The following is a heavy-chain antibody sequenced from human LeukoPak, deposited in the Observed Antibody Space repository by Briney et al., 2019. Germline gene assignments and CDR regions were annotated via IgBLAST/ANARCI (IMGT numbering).Heavy chain of an antibody. V-gene: IGHV4-61*08. CDR2: IYYSGST. D-gene: IGHD4-23*01. CDR3: ATWKTRAVVY. J-gene: IGHJ4*02. Sequence: ETLSLTCTVSGGSISSGDYYWSWIRQPPGKGLEWIGYIYYSGSTNYNPSLKSRVTISIDTSKNQFSLKLSSVTAADTAVYYCATWKTRAVVYWGQGTLVTVSS. CDR1: GGSISSGDYY.